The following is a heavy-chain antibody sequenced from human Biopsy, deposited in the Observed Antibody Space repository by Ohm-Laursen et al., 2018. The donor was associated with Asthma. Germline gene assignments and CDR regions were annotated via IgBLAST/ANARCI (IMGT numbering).Heavy chain of an antibody. CDR1: VFMHSRFG. CDR2: ISYDGNYK. D-gene: IGHD5-12*01. J-gene: IGHJ4*02. CDR3: AKRRGYSGHGNDY. V-gene: IGHV3-30*18. Sequence: SLSLSCPSSVFMHSRFGKHCVRQAPGKALEWVAVISYDGNYKFYEDSVTGRFTISRDNSKNKLYLQMNSQRTVDPAVYSCAKRRGYSGHGNDYWGQGTLVIVSS.